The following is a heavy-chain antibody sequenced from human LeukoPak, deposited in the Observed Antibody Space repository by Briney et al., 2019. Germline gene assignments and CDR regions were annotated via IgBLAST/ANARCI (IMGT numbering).Heavy chain of an antibody. D-gene: IGHD5-18*01. V-gene: IGHV4-39*01. J-gene: IGHJ6*03. CDR1: GGSISSSSYY. Sequence: PSETLSLTCTVSGGSISSSSYYWGWIRQPPGKGLEWIGSIYYSGSTYYNPSLKSRVTISVDTSKNQFSLKLSSVTAADTAVYYCARHLKDTAMEYYYYYYYMDVWGKGTMVTVSS. CDR3: ARHLKDTAMEYYYYYYYMDV. CDR2: IYYSGST.